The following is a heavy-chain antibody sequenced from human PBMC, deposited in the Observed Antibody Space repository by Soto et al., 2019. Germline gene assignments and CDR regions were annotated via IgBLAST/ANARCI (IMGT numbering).Heavy chain of an antibody. D-gene: IGHD4-4*01. CDR1: GYTFTDYS. J-gene: IGHJ6*02. Sequence: PGESLKIYCKGSGYTFTDYSIGWVRQLPGKGPAWMVIIYPRDSYNRYRLSFPCHVTITVDKSTSTAYLQWNTLKASDTAMYYCARYISNFGYYYYAMDVWGQGTTVTVSS. V-gene: IGHV5-51*01. CDR2: IYPRDSYN. CDR3: ARYISNFGYYYYAMDV.